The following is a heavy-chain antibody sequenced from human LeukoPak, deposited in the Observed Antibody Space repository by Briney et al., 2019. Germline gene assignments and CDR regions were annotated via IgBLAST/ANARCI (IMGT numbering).Heavy chain of an antibody. CDR3: ARVGDILTGIDY. CDR1: GGSISSGSYY. CDR2: IYHSGST. V-gene: IGHV4-30-2*01. D-gene: IGHD3-9*01. Sequence: SETLSLTCTVSGGSISSGSYYWSWIRQPPGKGLEWIGYIYHSGSTYYNPSLKSRVTISVDRSKNQFSLKLSSVTAADTAVYYCARVGDILTGIDYWGQGTLVTVSS. J-gene: IGHJ4*02.